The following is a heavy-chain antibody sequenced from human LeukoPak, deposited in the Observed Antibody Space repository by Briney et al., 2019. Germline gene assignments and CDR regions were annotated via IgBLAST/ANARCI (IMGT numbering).Heavy chain of an antibody. CDR1: GGTFSSYA. V-gene: IGHV1-69*04. J-gene: IGHJ6*02. CDR3: ARPQLSYYDSLMDV. Sequence: SVKVSCKASGGTFSSYAISWVRQAPGQGLEWMGRIIPILGIANYAQKFQGRVTITADRSTNTAYMELSSLRSEDTAVYYCARPQLSYYDSLMDVWGQGTTVIVSS. CDR2: IIPILGIA. D-gene: IGHD3-3*01.